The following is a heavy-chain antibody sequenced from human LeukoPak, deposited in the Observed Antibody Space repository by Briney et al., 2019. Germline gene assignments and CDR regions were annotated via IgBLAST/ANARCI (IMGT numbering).Heavy chain of an antibody. V-gene: IGHV4-39*01. CDR2: IYYSGGT. J-gene: IGHJ3*02. D-gene: IGHD6-19*01. CDR3: ARHVAVAAPPRGAFDI. Sequence: SETLSLTCTVSGGSISSSSYYWGWIRQPPGKGLEWIGSIYYSGGTYYNPSLKSRVTISVDTSKNQFSLKLSSVTAADTAVYYCARHVAVAAPPRGAFDIWGQGTMVTVSS. CDR1: GGSISSSSYY.